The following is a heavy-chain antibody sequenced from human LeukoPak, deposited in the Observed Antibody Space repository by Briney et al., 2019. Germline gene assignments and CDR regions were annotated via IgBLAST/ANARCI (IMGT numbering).Heavy chain of an antibody. CDR2: ISGSGGST. D-gene: IGHD6-13*01. J-gene: IGHJ4*02. Sequence: GGSLRLSCAASGFTFSSYAMSRVRQAPGKGLEWVSAISGSGGSTYYADSVKGRFTISRDNSKNTLYLQMNSLRAEDTAVYYCAKGDSSSWLFDYWGQGTLVTVSS. CDR1: GFTFSSYA. CDR3: AKGDSSSWLFDY. V-gene: IGHV3-23*01.